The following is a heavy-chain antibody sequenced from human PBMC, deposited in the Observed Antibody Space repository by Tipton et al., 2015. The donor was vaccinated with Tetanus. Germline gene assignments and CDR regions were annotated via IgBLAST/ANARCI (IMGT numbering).Heavy chain of an antibody. CDR1: GFIFSSYG. D-gene: IGHD2-15*01. J-gene: IGHJ5*02. CDR2: SWYEGTDK. V-gene: IGHV3-33*01. CDR3: AGEGGCSGGSCFSGAFGT. Sequence: SLRLSCAASGFIFSSYGIHWVRQAPGKGLEWLADSWYEGTDKYYADSVKGRFTISRDNSKNTLYLQMNSLRAGDTAFYYCAGEGGCSGGSCFSGAFGTWGQGTQVSVSS.